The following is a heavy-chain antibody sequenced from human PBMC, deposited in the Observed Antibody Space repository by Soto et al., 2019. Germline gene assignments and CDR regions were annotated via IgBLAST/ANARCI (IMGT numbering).Heavy chain of an antibody. D-gene: IGHD3-10*01. V-gene: IGHV1-69*01. Sequence: QVPLVQSGAEVKKPGSSVTVSCKASGGTFSSYAIHWVRQAPGQGLEWMGGIIPMYGPAKYAQRFQGRVTITADDSTTPVYMELTSLTSQDTAVYYCARFTSVVLGVIDNGFDPWGHGTLVTVSS. CDR3: ARFTSVVLGVIDNGFDP. J-gene: IGHJ5*02. CDR2: IIPMYGPA. CDR1: GGTFSSYA.